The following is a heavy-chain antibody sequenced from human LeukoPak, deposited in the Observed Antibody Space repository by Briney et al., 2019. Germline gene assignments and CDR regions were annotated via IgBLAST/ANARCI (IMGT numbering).Heavy chain of an antibody. V-gene: IGHV4-34*01. Sequence: SETLSLTCAVYGGSFSGYYWSWIRQPPGKGLEWIGEINHSGSTNYNPSLKSRVTISVDTSKNQFSLKLSSVTAADTAVHYCASVVPAARAFDIWGQGTMVTVSS. D-gene: IGHD2-2*01. CDR1: GGSFSGYY. J-gene: IGHJ3*02. CDR3: ASVVPAARAFDI. CDR2: INHSGST.